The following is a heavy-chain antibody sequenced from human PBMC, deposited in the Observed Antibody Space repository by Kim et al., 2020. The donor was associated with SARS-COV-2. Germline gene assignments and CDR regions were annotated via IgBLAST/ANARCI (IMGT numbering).Heavy chain of an antibody. CDR2: ISYDGSNK. CDR3: ARGRVGTDDSSGYYYFDY. Sequence: GGSLRLSCAASGFTFRTYAMHWVRQAPGKGLEWVAVISYDGSNKYYADSVTGRFTISRDNSKNTLYLQMNSLRAEDTAVYYCARGRVGTDDSSGYYYFDYWGQGTLVTVSS. CDR1: GFTFRTYA. J-gene: IGHJ4*02. D-gene: IGHD3-22*01. V-gene: IGHV3-30*04.